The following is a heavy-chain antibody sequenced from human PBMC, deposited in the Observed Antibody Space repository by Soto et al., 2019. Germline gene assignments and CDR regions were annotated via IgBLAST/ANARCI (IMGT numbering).Heavy chain of an antibody. D-gene: IGHD3-22*01. V-gene: IGHV4-31*01. J-gene: IGHJ4*02. CDR1: GGSISSGGYY. CDR2: IYYSGSP. Sequence: QVQLQESGPGLVKPSQTLSLTCTVSGGSISSGGYYWSWIRQHPGKGLEWIGYIYYSGSPYYNPSLKSQVTISVDTSKNQFSLKLSSVTAADTAVYYCARVSSGYYLADYWGQGTLVTVSS. CDR3: ARVSSGYYLADY.